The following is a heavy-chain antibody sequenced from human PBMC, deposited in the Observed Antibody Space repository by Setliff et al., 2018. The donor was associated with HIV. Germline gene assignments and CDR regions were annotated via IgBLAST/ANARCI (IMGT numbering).Heavy chain of an antibody. CDR3: ARARSDWYNVRPYYFDL. CDR1: GASFVGDNH. Sequence: PSETLSLTCAVSGASFVGDNHWSWIRQTPERGLEWIAYFMYTDIHYVNYVNYRNPSLASRLSISVDKSKNQFSLTLSSVTAADTAVYYCARARSDWYNVRPYYFDLWGQGTPVTVSS. V-gene: IGHV4-30-4*01. J-gene: IGHJ4*02. D-gene: IGHD6-19*01. CDR2: FMYTDIHYVNYVN.